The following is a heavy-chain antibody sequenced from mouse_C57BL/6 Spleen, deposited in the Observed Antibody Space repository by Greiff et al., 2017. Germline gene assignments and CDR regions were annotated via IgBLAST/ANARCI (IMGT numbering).Heavy chain of an antibody. J-gene: IGHJ3*01. CDR3: ARDGDAYDYDVVSLAY. CDR1: GFTFSSYA. V-gene: IGHV5-4*01. Sequence: EVKLVESGGGLVKPGGSLKLSCAASGFTFSSYAMSWVRQTPEKRLEWVATISDGGSYTYYPDNVKGRFTISRDNAKNNLYLQMSHLKSEDTAMYYCARDGDAYDYDVVSLAYWGQGTLVTVSA. CDR2: ISDGGSYT. D-gene: IGHD2-4*01.